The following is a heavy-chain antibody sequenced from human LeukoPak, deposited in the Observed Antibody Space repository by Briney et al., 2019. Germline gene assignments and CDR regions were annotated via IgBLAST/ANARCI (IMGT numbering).Heavy chain of an antibody. CDR2: IYHSGST. V-gene: IGHV4-4*02. CDR1: GASISSPNW. CDR3: ARSTGRLTAAFDI. D-gene: IGHD3-10*01. Sequence: PSGTLSLTCAVSGASISSPNWWSWVRQPPGKGLEWIGEIYHSGSTNYNPSLESRATISVDKSKNQFSLKLNSVTAADTAVYYCARSTGRLTAAFDIWGQGTMVTVSS. J-gene: IGHJ3*02.